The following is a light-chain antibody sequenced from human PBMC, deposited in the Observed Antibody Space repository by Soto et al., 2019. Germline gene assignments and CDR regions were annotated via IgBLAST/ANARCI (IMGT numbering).Light chain of an antibody. V-gene: IGKV1-8*01. CDR3: QQYYGFPRT. CDR2: AAS. J-gene: IGKJ1*01. CDR1: QGISTY. Sequence: AIRMTQYPSSFAASAGDRVTITCGASQGISTYLAWYQQKPGKAPKLLMYAASTLQNGVPPRFSGSGSGTEFTLTINGLLPEDFATYYCQQYYGFPRTFGQGTKVEVK.